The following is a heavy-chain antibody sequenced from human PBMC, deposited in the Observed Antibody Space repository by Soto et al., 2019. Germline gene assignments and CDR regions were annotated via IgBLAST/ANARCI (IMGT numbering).Heavy chain of an antibody. Sequence: ASVKVSCKASGYSFKDHYMHWVRQAPGRGLEWVGIINPSGEHTNYAQQFRGRVAMTRDTSTSTAYMELRSLRSEDTAVYFCARISCKGGSCYFDFDHWGQGTLVTV. J-gene: IGHJ4*02. CDR2: INPSGEHT. D-gene: IGHD2-15*01. CDR1: GYSFKDHY. CDR3: ARISCKGGSCYFDFDH. V-gene: IGHV1-46*02.